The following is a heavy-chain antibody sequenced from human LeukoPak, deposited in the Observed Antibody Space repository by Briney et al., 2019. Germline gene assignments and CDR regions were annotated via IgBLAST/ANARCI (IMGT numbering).Heavy chain of an antibody. CDR1: GYTLTSYG. V-gene: IGHV1-18*01. Sequence: GASVKVSCKASGYTLTSYGISWVRQAPGQGLEWMGWISAFNGNTNYAQKLQGRVTMTTDTSTSTAYMELRSLRSDDTAVYYCARDYVVYGEYGFLDYWGQGTLVTVSS. CDR2: ISAFNGNT. D-gene: IGHD4-17*01. J-gene: IGHJ4*02. CDR3: ARDYVVYGEYGFLDY.